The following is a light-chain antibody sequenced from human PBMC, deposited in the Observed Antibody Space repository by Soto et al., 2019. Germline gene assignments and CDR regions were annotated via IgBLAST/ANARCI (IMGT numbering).Light chain of an antibody. CDR3: QQYESLPLT. V-gene: IGKV1-5*01. CDR1: QSISSW. CDR2: DAS. J-gene: IGKJ5*01. Sequence: EIQMTQSPSTLSASVGDRVTITCRASQSISSWLAWYQQKPGKAPKLLIYDASSLESGVPSRFSGSGSGTGFTFTISSLQPEDFATYYCQQYESLPLTFGQGTRLEIK.